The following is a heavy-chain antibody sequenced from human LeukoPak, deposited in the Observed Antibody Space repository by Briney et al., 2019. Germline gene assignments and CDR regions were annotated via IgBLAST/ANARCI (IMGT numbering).Heavy chain of an antibody. Sequence: ASVKVSCKASGYTFTSYDINWVRQATGQGLDWMGWMNPNSGNTGYAQKFQGRVTMTRNTSISTAYMELSSLRSEDTAVYYCARGEGVLHTYYYDSSGYYFDYWGQGTLVTVSS. J-gene: IGHJ4*02. CDR1: GYTFTSYD. V-gene: IGHV1-8*01. CDR2: MNPNSGNT. CDR3: ARGEGVLHTYYYDSSGYYFDY. D-gene: IGHD3-22*01.